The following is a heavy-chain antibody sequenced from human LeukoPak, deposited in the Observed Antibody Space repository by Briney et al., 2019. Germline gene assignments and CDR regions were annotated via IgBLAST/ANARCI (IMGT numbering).Heavy chain of an antibody. V-gene: IGHV1-2*02. J-gene: IGHJ4*02. CDR2: INPNSGGT. CDR1: GYTFTGYY. D-gene: IGHD4-17*01. Sequence: GASVKVSCKASGYTFTGYYIHWVRQAPRQGLEWMGRINPNSGGTSYAQKFQGRVTVTRDTSITTAYMELSRLRSDDTAVYYCAREPDYGDFTLPDYWGQGTLVTVSS. CDR3: AREPDYGDFTLPDY.